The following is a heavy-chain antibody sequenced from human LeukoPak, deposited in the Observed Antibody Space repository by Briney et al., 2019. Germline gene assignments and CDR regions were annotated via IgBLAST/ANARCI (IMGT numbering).Heavy chain of an antibody. V-gene: IGHV6-1*01. CDR3: AREIFGVVRGRYYYYMDA. Sequence: SQTLSLTCAISGDSVSSNSAAWNWIRQSPSRGLEWLGRTYYRSKWYNDYAVSVKSRITINPDTSKNQFSLQLNSVTPEDTAVYYCAREIFGVVRGRYYYYMDAWGKGTTVTVSS. CDR1: GDSVSSNSAA. J-gene: IGHJ6*03. D-gene: IGHD3-3*01. CDR2: TYYRSKWYN.